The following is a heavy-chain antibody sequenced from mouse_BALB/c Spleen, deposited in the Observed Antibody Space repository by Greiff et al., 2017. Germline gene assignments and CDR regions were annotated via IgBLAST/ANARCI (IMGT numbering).Heavy chain of an antibody. D-gene: IGHD2-14*01. V-gene: IGHV1-77*01. CDR1: GYTFTDYY. Sequence: VQLQQSGAELARPGASVKLSCKASGYTFTDYYINWVKQRTGQGLEWIGEIHPGSGNTYYNEKFKGKATLTADKSSSTAYMQLSSLTSEDSAVYFCARSDYRYDWFAYWGQGTLVTVSA. CDR2: IHPGSGNT. CDR3: ARSDYRYDWFAY. J-gene: IGHJ3*01.